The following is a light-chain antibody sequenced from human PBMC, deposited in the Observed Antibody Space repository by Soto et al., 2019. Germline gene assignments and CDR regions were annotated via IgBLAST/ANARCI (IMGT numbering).Light chain of an antibody. CDR3: QQYITYST. J-gene: IGKJ1*01. Sequence: DIQMTQSPSTLSASVGDTVTITCRASQSISTSLAWYQQIPGKAPNLLISGASTLEEGVPSRFRGSASGTEFTLTIPSRQTDDFATYYCQQYITYSTFGQGTRVEIE. V-gene: IGKV1-5*01. CDR2: GAS. CDR1: QSISTS.